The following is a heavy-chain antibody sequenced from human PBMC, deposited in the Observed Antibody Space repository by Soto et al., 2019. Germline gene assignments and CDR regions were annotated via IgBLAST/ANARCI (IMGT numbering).Heavy chain of an antibody. CDR3: ARSIITMVRGVMYALDI. CDR1: GGTFSSYA. D-gene: IGHD3-10*01. Sequence: SVKVSCKASGGTFSSYAISWVRQAPGQGLEWMGGIIPIFGTANYAQKFQGRVTMTADESTSTAYMELSRLRSDHTAVYYCARSIITMVRGVMYALDIWGQGTMVTVSS. J-gene: IGHJ3*02. V-gene: IGHV1-69*13. CDR2: IIPIFGTA.